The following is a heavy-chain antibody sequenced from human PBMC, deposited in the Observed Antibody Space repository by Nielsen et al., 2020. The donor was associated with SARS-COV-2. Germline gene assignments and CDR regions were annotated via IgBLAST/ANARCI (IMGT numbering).Heavy chain of an antibody. CDR2: IYYSGST. V-gene: IGHV4-39*01. Sequence: SETLSLTCTVSGGSISSYYWGWIRQPPGKGLEWIGSIYYSGSTYYNPSLKSRVTISVDTSKNQFSLKLSSVTAADTAVYYCARQSTYARSGYYFDYWGQGTLVTVSS. J-gene: IGHJ4*02. CDR3: ARQSTYARSGYYFDY. D-gene: IGHD2-2*01. CDR1: GGSISSYY.